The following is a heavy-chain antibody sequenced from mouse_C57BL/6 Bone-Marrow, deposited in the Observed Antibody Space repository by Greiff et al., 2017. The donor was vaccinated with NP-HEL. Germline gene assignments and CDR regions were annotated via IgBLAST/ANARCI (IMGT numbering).Heavy chain of an antibody. V-gene: IGHV1-59*01. CDR2: IDPSDSYT. Sequence: QVQLQQPGAELVRPGTSVKLSCKASGYTFTSYWMHWVKQRPGQGLEWIGVIDPSDSYTNYNQKFKGKATLTVDTSSSTAYMQLSSLTSEDSAVYYCARLEQDYWGQGTTLTVSS. J-gene: IGHJ2*01. CDR1: GYTFTSYW. CDR3: ARLEQDY.